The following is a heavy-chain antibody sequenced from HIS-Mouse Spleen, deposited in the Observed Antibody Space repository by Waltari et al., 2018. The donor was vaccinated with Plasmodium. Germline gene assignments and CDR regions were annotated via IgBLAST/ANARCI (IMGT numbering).Heavy chain of an antibody. CDR2: IYYSGGT. V-gene: IGHV4-39*01. CDR1: GGSISSSSYY. J-gene: IGHJ4*02. D-gene: IGHD1-26*01. CDR3: ARRGGSYYYFDY. Sequence: QLQLQESGPGLVKPSETLSLTCTVSGGSISSSSYYWGWIRQPPGKGLEWIGSIYYSGGTYYNPSLKRRVTISVDTSKNQFSLKLSSVTAADTAVYYCARRGGSYYYFDYWGQGTLVTVSS.